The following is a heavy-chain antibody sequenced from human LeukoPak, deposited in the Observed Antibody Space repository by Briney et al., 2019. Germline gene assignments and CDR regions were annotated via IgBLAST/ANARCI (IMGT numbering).Heavy chain of an antibody. V-gene: IGHV3-7*03. J-gene: IGHJ6*02. CDR1: GFTFGSYW. Sequence: GGSLRLSCEASGFTFGSYWMNWVRQAPGKGLEWVANIKQDGSEKYYVGSVKGRFTISRDNAKNSLYLQMNSLRAEDTAVYYCARAMDVWGQGTAVTVSS. CDR3: ARAMDV. CDR2: IKQDGSEK.